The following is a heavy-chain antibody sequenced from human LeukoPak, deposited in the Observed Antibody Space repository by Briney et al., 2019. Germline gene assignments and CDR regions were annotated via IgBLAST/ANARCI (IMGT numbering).Heavy chain of an antibody. Sequence: GASVKVSCKVSGYTLTELSMHRVRQAPGKGLEWMGGFDPEDGETIYAQKFQGRVTMTEDTSTDTAYMELSSLRSEDTAVYYCATAIRYCSSTSCSDWFDPWGQGTLVTVSS. CDR2: FDPEDGET. V-gene: IGHV1-24*01. D-gene: IGHD2-2*01. CDR1: GYTLTELS. CDR3: ATAIRYCSSTSCSDWFDP. J-gene: IGHJ5*02.